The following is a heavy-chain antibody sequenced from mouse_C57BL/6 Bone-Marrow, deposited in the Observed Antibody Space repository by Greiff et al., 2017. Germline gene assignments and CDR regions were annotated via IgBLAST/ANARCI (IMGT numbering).Heavy chain of an antibody. Sequence: VQLQQSGAELVKPGASVKLSCKASGYTFTEYTIPWVKQRSGQGLEWIGWFYPGRGSIKYNEKFKDKATLTAGKSSSTVYMVLSRLTSEDSAVYFCARHEDRGLPGVFDYWGQGTTLTVSS. CDR2: FYPGRGSI. D-gene: IGHD2-2*01. V-gene: IGHV1-62-2*01. CDR3: ARHEDRGLPGVFDY. J-gene: IGHJ2*01. CDR1: GYTFTEYT.